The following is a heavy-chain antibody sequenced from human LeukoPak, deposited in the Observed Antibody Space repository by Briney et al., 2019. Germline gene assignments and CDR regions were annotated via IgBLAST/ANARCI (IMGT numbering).Heavy chain of an antibody. J-gene: IGHJ6*02. Sequence: PSQTLSLTCTVSGGSISSGDYYWSWLRQPPGTGLEWIGYIYYSGSTYYNPSLKSRVTISVDTSKNQFSLKLSSVTAADTAVYYCARQGSWSGSPYYYGMDVWGQGTTVTVSS. CDR1: GGSISSGDYY. CDR2: IYYSGST. D-gene: IGHD3-3*01. CDR3: ARQGSWSGSPYYYGMDV. V-gene: IGHV4-30-4*01.